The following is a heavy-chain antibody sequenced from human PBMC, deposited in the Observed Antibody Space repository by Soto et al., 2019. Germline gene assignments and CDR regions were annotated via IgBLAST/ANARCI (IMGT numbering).Heavy chain of an antibody. Sequence: EVQLVESGGGLVQPGRSLRLSCAASGFTFDAYAMHWVRQAPGKGLEWVSGISWNSGSLGYGDSVKGRFTISRDNAKNSLYLQMNSLRPEDTAFYYCAKDNGGYYDSSGNFEYWGQGTLVTVSS. V-gene: IGHV3-9*01. CDR3: AKDNGGYYDSSGNFEY. CDR1: GFTFDAYA. J-gene: IGHJ4*02. CDR2: ISWNSGSL. D-gene: IGHD3-22*01.